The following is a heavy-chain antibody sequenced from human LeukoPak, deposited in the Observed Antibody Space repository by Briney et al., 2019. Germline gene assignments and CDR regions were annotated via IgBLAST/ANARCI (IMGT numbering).Heavy chain of an antibody. CDR1: GGPFSGYY. V-gene: IGHV4-34*01. CDR2: INHSGST. J-gene: IGHJ4*02. Sequence: PSETLSLTCAVYGGPFSGYYWSWIRQPPGKGLEWIGEINHSGSTNYNPSLKSRVTISVDTSKNQFSLKLSSVTAADTAVYYCARGKQQLPFDYWGQGTLVTVSS. CDR3: ARGKQQLPFDY. D-gene: IGHD6-13*01.